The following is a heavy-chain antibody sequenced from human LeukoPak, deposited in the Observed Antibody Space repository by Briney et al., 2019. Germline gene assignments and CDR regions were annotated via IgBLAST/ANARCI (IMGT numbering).Heavy chain of an antibody. CDR1: GFTFSSYA. V-gene: IGHV3-30-3*01. Sequence: GGSLRLSCAASGFTFSSYAMHWVRQAPGKGLEWVAVISYDGSNKYYADSVKGRFTISRDNSKNTLYLQMNSLRAEDTAVYYCARGCYDILTGYPPGAFDNWGQGTMVTVSS. J-gene: IGHJ3*02. D-gene: IGHD3-9*01. CDR2: ISYDGSNK. CDR3: ARGCYDILTGYPPGAFDN.